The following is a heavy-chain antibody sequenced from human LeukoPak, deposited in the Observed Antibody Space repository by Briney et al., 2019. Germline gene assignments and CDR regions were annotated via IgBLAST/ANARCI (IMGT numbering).Heavy chain of an antibody. CDR3: ARRRYYDILTGYHTPDY. Sequence: SETLSLTCTVSGGSISSSSYYWGWIRQSPGKGLEWIGSIYYSGSTYYNPSLKSRVTISVDTSKNQFSLKLSSVTAADTAVYYCARRRYYDILTGYHTPDYWGQGTLVTVSS. V-gene: IGHV4-39*01. J-gene: IGHJ4*02. D-gene: IGHD3-9*01. CDR1: GGSISSSSYY. CDR2: IYYSGST.